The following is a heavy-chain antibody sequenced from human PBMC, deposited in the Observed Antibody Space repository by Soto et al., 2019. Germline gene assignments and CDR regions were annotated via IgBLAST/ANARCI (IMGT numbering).Heavy chain of an antibody. J-gene: IGHJ6*02. CDR1: GGSISNGGYY. CDR2: IYYSGST. D-gene: IGHD3-3*01. Sequence: PSETLSLTCTVSGGSISNGGYYWTWIRQHPGKGLEWIGYIYYSGSTYYNPSLKSRVTISVDTSKNQFSLKLTSVTAADTAVYYCARDVTDCWSGHEGMDVWGQVTTVTVSS. CDR3: ARDVTDCWSGHEGMDV. V-gene: IGHV4-31*03.